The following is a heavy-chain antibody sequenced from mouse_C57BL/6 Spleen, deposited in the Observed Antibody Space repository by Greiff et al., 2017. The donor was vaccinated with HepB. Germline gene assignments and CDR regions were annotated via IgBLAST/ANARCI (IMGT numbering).Heavy chain of an antibody. CDR2: ISGGGGNT. CDR1: GFTFSSYT. D-gene: IGHD1-1*02. V-gene: IGHV5-9*01. Sequence: EVQGVESGGGLVKPGGSLKLSCAASGFTFSSYTMSWVRQTPEKRLEWVATISGGGGNTYYPDSVKGRFTISRDNAKNTLYLQMSSLRSEDTASYYCARQGTMLSYFDVWGTGTTVTVSS. J-gene: IGHJ1*03. CDR3: ARQGTMLSYFDV.